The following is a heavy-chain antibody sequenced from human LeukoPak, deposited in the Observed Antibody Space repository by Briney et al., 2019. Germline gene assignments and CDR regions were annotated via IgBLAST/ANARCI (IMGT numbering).Heavy chain of an antibody. CDR1: GGSISSSSYY. V-gene: IGHV4-39*01. J-gene: IGHJ3*02. CDR2: IYYSGST. D-gene: IGHD6-13*01. Sequence: SETLSLTCTVSGGSISSSSYYWGWIRQPPGKGLEWIGSIYYSGSTYYNPSLKSRVTISVDTSKNQFSLKLSSVTAADTAVYYCARVLIEQQLAKHAFDIWGQGTMVTVSS. CDR3: ARVLIEQQLAKHAFDI.